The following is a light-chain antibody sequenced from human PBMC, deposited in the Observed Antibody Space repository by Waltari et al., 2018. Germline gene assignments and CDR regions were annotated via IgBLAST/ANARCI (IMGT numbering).Light chain of an antibody. CDR1: HGIAYP. V-gene: IGKV1-NL1*01. J-gene: IGKJ2*01. CDR3: QQYYERPHT. Sequence: TCRTRHGIAYPVAWYQQKQGKAPRLLVHSASTLHSGVPLRSSGGGSGTQYTLTISSLQPEDCATYYCQQYYERPHTFGHGTRVEI. CDR2: SAS.